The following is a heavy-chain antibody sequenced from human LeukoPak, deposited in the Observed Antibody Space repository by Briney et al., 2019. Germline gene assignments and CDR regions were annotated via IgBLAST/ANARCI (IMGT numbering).Heavy chain of an antibody. CDR1: GFTVNSND. D-gene: IGHD4-17*01. Sequence: GGSLRLSCAASGFTVNSNDMTWVRQAPGKGLEWVSLIYSGGDTYYADSVKGRFTISRDNSKNTLYLQMNSLRAEDTAVYYCARARFYRIYGDYGYDAFDIWGQGTMVTVSS. CDR3: ARARFYRIYGDYGYDAFDI. CDR2: IYSGGDT. V-gene: IGHV3-53*05. J-gene: IGHJ3*02.